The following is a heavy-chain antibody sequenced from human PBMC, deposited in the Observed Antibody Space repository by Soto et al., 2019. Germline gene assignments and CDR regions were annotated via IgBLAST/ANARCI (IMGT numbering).Heavy chain of an antibody. D-gene: IGHD3-9*01. CDR2: INHGGST. CDR3: ARAPNNFDILSGYWRVMDV. CDR1: GGSFSGNY. J-gene: IGHJ6*02. V-gene: IGHV4-34*01. Sequence: QVQLQQWGAGLLKPSETLSLTCADYGGSFSGNYWSWIRQPPGKGLERIGEINHGGSTNYNPSLKSRVTISVDTSKNQFSLKLRSVTAADTAVYYCARAPNNFDILSGYWRVMDVWSQGTTVTVSS.